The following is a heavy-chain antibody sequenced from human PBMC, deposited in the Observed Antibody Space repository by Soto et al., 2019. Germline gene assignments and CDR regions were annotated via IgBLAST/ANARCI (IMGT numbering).Heavy chain of an antibody. D-gene: IGHD2-15*01. Sequence: GGSLRLSCAASGFTFSSYGMHWVRQAPGKGLEWVAVIWYDGSNKYYADSVKGRFTISRDNSKNTLYLQMNSLRAEDTAVYYCARDQGYCSGGSCYNTNYYYYYYMDVWGKGTTVTVSS. CDR3: ARDQGYCSGGSCYNTNYYYYYYMDV. V-gene: IGHV3-33*01. CDR2: IWYDGSNK. CDR1: GFTFSSYG. J-gene: IGHJ6*03.